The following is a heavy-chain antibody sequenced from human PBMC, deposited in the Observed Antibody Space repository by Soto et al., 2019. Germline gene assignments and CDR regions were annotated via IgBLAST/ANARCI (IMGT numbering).Heavy chain of an antibody. J-gene: IGHJ3*02. CDR3: ARDPCAYYDFWSGYYAFDI. D-gene: IGHD3-3*01. V-gene: IGHV3-74*01. CDR1: GFTFSSYW. CDR2: INSDGSST. Sequence: GGSLRLSCAASGFTFSSYWMHWVRQAPGKGLVWVSRINSDGSSTSYADSVKGRFTISRDNAKNTLYLQMNSLRAEDTAVYYCARDPCAYYDFWSGYYAFDIWGQGTMVTVSS.